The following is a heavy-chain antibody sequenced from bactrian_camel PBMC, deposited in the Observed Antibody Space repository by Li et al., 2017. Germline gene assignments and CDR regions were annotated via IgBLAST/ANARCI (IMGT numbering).Heavy chain of an antibody. V-gene: IGHV3S55*01. Sequence: QVQLVESGGGLVQFGGSLRLSCVATGLPYSDCAMAWYRQAPGKERELVSTIRLDGLIVYADSVKGRFTISEDYAENTLYLQLNSLKTEDTAVYYCAAEACGGYAPHEYNYWGQGTQVTVS. D-gene: IGHD3*01. CDR2: IRLDGLI. CDR1: GLPYSDCA. CDR3: AAEACGGYAPHEYNY. J-gene: IGHJ4*01.